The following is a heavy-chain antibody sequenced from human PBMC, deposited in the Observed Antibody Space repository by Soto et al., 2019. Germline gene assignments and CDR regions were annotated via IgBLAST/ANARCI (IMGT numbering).Heavy chain of an antibody. CDR3: ARGQKGYSSSWYVD. D-gene: IGHD6-13*01. Sequence: QVQLQQWGAGLLKPSETLSLTCAVYGGSFSGYYWSWIRQPPGKGLEWIGEINHVGGTNYNPSLKSRLTISEDTSKNQFSLKVNSVTAADTAVYYCARGQKGYSSSWYVDWGQGTPVTVSS. V-gene: IGHV4-34*01. CDR1: GGSFSGYY. J-gene: IGHJ4*02. CDR2: INHVGGT.